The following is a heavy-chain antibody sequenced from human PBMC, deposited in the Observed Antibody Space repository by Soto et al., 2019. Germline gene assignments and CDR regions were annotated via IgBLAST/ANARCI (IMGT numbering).Heavy chain of an antibody. CDR1: GGSFSGYY. J-gene: IGHJ6*02. CDR2: INHSGST. CDR3: ASVQGSRGAGPNVDYYYGMDV. D-gene: IGHD1-26*01. V-gene: IGHV4-34*01. Sequence: GSLRLSCAVYGGSFSGYYWSWIRQPPGKGLEWIGEINHSGSTNYNPSLKSRVTISVDTSKNQLSLKLSSVTAADTAVYYCASVQGSRGAGPNVDYYYGMDVWGQGTTVTVSS.